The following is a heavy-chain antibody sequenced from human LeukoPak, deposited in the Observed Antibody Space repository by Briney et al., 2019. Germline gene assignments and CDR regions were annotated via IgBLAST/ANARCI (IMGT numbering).Heavy chain of an antibody. V-gene: IGHV3-21*01. CDR1: GFTFSSYS. Sequence: GGSLRLSCAASGFTFSSYSMNWVRQAPGKGLEWVSSISSSSSYIYYADSVKGRFTISRDNAKNSLYLQMNSLRAEDTAVYYCASTTLGELSLYAFDYWGQGTLVTVSS. D-gene: IGHD3-16*01. CDR2: ISSSSSYI. J-gene: IGHJ4*02. CDR3: ASTTLGELSLYAFDY.